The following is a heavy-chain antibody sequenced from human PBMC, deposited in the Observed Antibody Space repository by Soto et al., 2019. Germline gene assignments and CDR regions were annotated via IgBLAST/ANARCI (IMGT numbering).Heavy chain of an antibody. CDR3: VRVVYYDGSGYNAFSI. CDR2: IYYSGST. V-gene: IGHV4-31*03. J-gene: IGHJ3*02. CDR1: GGSISSGGYY. D-gene: IGHD3-22*01. Sequence: SETLSLTCTVSGGSISSGGYYWSWIRQHPGKGLEWIGYIYYSGSTYYNPSLKSRVTISVDTSKNQFSLKLSSVTAADTAVYYCVRVVYYDGSGYNAFSIWGQGTMVTVSS.